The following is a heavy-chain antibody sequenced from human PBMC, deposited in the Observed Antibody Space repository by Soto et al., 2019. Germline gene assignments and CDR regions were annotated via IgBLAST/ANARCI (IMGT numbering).Heavy chain of an antibody. CDR1: GGSISSGGYY. CDR3: ARDAMYSGSYYGIDP. D-gene: IGHD1-26*01. Sequence: PSETLSLTCTVSGGSISSGGYYWSWIRQHPGKGLEWIGYIYYSGSTYYNPSLKSRVTISVDTSKNQFSLKLSSVTAADTAVYYCARDAMYSGSYYGIDPWGQGTRVTVSS. CDR2: IYYSGST. V-gene: IGHV4-31*03. J-gene: IGHJ5*02.